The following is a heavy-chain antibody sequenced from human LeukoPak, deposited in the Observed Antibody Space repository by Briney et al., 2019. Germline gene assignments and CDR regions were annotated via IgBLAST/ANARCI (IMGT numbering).Heavy chain of an antibody. CDR3: ARGKWLGGPFDY. J-gene: IGHJ4*02. Sequence: VASVKVSCKASGYTFTGYYMHWVRQAPGQGLEWMRWINPNSGGTNYAQKFQGRVTMTRDTSISTAYMELSRLRSDDTAVYYCARGKWLGGPFDYWGQGTLVTVSS. CDR2: INPNSGGT. V-gene: IGHV1-2*02. D-gene: IGHD6-19*01. CDR1: GYTFTGYY.